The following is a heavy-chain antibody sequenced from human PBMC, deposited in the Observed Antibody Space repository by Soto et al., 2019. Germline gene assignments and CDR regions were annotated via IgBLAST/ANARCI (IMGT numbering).Heavy chain of an antibody. CDR3: ARAKSDCTKGFCRAEYFQH. CDR1: GFTFSSYD. Sequence: PGGSLRLSCAASGFTFSSYDMHWVRQATGKGLEWVSAIGTAGDTYYPGSVKGRFTISRENAKNSLYLQMNSLRAEDTAVYYCARAKSDCTKGFCRAEYFQHWGQGTLVTVSS. CDR2: IGTAGDT. D-gene: IGHD2-8*01. J-gene: IGHJ1*01. V-gene: IGHV3-13*01.